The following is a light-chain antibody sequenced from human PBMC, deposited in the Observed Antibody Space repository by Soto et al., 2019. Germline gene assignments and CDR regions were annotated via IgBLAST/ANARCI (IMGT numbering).Light chain of an antibody. V-gene: IGKV4-1*01. Sequence: DIVMTQSPDSLAVSMGERATINCKYSQSVLYSSNTENYLAWYQQKPGQPPKLLIYWASTRESGVPDRFSGSLSGKYFTLTISSLQAEDAAVYYYQQYYNTPPAFGQGTKVEIK. CDR3: QQYYNTPPA. CDR1: QSVLYSSNTENY. CDR2: WAS. J-gene: IGKJ1*01.